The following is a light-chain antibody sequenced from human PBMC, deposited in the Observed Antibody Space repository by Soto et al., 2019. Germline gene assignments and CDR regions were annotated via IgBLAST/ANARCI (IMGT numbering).Light chain of an antibody. J-gene: IGKJ4*01. CDR3: QQSYSSPLT. Sequence: DIQMTQSPSSLSASVGDRVTITCRASQSISSYLNWYQHKPGIAPKLLIYAASTLQSGVPSRFSGGGSGTDFTLTVSSLQPEDFATYYCQQSYSSPLTFGGGTKVEIK. V-gene: IGKV1-39*01. CDR1: QSISSY. CDR2: AAS.